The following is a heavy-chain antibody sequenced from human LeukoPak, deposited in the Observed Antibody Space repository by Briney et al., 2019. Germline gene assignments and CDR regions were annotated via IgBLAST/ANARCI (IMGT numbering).Heavy chain of an antibody. V-gene: IGHV3-23*01. CDR1: GFTFSSYA. CDR2: ISGSGGST. Sequence: GGSLRLSCAASGFTFSSYAMSWVRQAPGKGLEWVSAISGSGGSTYYADSVKGRFTISRDNSKNTLYLQMNSLRAEDTAVYYCATGRAAGTFDFPDYWGQGTLVTVSS. CDR3: ATGRAAGTFDFPDY. D-gene: IGHD6-13*01. J-gene: IGHJ4*02.